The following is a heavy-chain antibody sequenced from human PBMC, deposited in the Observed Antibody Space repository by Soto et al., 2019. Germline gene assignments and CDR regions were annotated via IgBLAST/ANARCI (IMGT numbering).Heavy chain of an antibody. D-gene: IGHD6-19*01. V-gene: IGHV1-2*02. CDR1: GYTFTGYY. J-gene: IGHJ6*02. CDR2: INPNSGGT. CDR3: ARGSMSVAVAGTGPDYGMDV. Sequence: QVQLVQSGAEVKKPGASVKVSCKASGYTFTGYYMHWVRQAPGQGLEWMGWINPNSGGTNYAQKFQGRVTMTRDKSISTADMVLRRLRSDDTAVYYCARGSMSVAVAGTGPDYGMDVWGQGTTVTVSS.